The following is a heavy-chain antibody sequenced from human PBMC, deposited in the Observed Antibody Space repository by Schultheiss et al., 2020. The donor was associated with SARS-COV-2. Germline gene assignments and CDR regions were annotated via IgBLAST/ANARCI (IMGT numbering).Heavy chain of an antibody. Sequence: ASVKVSCKASGYTFTGYYMHWVRQAPGQGLEWMGWINPNSGGTNYAQKFQGRVTMTRNTSISTAYMELSSLRSEDTAVYYCARVRALLGIGLLQNYYYYYGMDVWGQGTTVTVSS. CDR1: GYTFTGYY. D-gene: IGHD7-27*01. CDR2: INPNSGGT. V-gene: IGHV1-2*02. J-gene: IGHJ6*02. CDR3: ARVRALLGIGLLQNYYYYYGMDV.